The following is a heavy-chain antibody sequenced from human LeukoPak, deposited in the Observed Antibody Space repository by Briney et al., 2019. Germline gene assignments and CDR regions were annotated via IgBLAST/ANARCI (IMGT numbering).Heavy chain of an antibody. V-gene: IGHV3-74*03. CDR2: INSDGTGT. J-gene: IGHJ3*02. CDR3: AKHPAFDI. CDR1: GFTFSSYW. Sequence: PGGSLRLSCAASGFTFSSYWMHWVRQAPGKGPVWVSRINSDGTGTMYADSVKGRFTISRDNAKNTLYLQMNSLRAEHTAVYYCAKHPAFDIWGQGTMVTVSS.